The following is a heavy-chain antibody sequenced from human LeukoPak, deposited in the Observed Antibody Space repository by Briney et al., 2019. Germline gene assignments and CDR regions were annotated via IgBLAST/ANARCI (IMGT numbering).Heavy chain of an antibody. Sequence: GGSLRLSCAASGFTLGRHPMNWVRQAPGKGLEWVSYIGNDGRMMYYADSVKGRFTVSRDSAKNSLYLQMNSLGADDTDVYYCARDASHFDSSGYFHNYYYGMDVWGQGTTVTVSS. CDR3: ARDASHFDSSGYFHNYYYGMDV. J-gene: IGHJ6*02. CDR2: IGNDGRMM. D-gene: IGHD3-22*01. V-gene: IGHV3-48*03. CDR1: GFTLGRHP.